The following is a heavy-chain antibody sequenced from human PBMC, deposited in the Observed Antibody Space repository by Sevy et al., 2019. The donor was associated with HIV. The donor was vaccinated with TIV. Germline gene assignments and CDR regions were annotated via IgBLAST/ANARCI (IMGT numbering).Heavy chain of an antibody. V-gene: IGHV1-24*01. Sequence: ASVKVSCKVSGYTLTKLSMHWVRQAPGNGLEWMGGFDPEDGETIYAQKFQGRVTMTEDTSTDTAYMELSSLGSEDTAVYYCATPKYVGYDYESLDIWGQGTMVTVSS. CDR2: FDPEDGET. CDR1: GYTLTKLS. CDR3: ATPKYVGYDYESLDI. D-gene: IGHD5-12*01. J-gene: IGHJ3*02.